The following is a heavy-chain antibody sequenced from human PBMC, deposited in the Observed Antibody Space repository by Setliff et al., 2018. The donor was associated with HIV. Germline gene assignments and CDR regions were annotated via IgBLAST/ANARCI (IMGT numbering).Heavy chain of an antibody. CDR3: ARVRDSTGYTASDV. D-gene: IGHD3-22*01. J-gene: IGHJ6*02. V-gene: IGHV3-21*04. CDR1: GFTFSSYS. CDR2: ISSSSSYI. Sequence: GGSLRLSCAASGFTFSSYSMNWVRQAPGKGLEWVSSISSSSSYIYYADPVKGRFTVSRDNAKNSVYLQMNSLRAEDTAFYYCARVRDSTGYTASDVWGQGTTVTVSS.